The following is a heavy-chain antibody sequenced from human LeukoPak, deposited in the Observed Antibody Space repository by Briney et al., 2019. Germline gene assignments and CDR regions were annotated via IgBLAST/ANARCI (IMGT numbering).Heavy chain of an antibody. Sequence: SETLSLTCTVSGASISHYYWSWIRQPPGKGLEWIGYIYYSGSTDYNPSLTSRVTISLDTSKNQFSLKLSSVTAADTAVYCCARRRGDFWSDYYAFDYWGQGTLVTISS. J-gene: IGHJ4*02. CDR1: GASISHYY. CDR2: IYYSGST. D-gene: IGHD3-3*01. CDR3: ARRRGDFWSDYYAFDY. V-gene: IGHV4-59*08.